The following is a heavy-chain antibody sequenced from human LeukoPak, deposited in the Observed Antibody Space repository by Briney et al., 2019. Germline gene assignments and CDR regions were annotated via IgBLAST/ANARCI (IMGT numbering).Heavy chain of an antibody. CDR1: GGSISSSSYY. D-gene: IGHD2-2*01. J-gene: IGHJ5*02. Sequence: KPSETLSLTCTVSGGSISSSSYYWGWIRQPPGKGLEWIGSIYYSGSTYYNPSLKSRVTISVDTSKNQFSLKLSSVTAADTAVYYCARQDGYCSSTSCYAIGDWFDPWDQGTLVTVSS. CDR2: IYYSGST. CDR3: ARQDGYCSSTSCYAIGDWFDP. V-gene: IGHV4-39*01.